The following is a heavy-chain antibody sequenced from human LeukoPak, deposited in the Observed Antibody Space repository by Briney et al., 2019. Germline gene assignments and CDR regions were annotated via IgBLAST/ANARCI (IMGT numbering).Heavy chain of an antibody. CDR3: AKEDILTGMDV. J-gene: IGHJ6*04. V-gene: IGHV3-21*01. CDR1: GFTFSSYS. CDR2: ISSSSSYI. Sequence: GGSLRLSCAASGFTFSSYSMNWVRQAPGKGLEWVSSISSSSSYIYYADSVKGRFTISRDNSKNTLYLQMNSLRAEDTAVYYCAKEDILTGMDVWGKGTTVTISS. D-gene: IGHD3-9*01.